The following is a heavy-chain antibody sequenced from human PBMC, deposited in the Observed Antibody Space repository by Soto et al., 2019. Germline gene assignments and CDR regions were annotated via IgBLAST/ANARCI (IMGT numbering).Heavy chain of an antibody. CDR1: GGSFSGYY. V-gene: IGHV4-34*01. CDR2: INHSGTT. D-gene: IGHD1-26*01. Sequence: QVQLQQWGAGLLKPSETLSLTCAVYGGSFSGYYWSWIRQPPGKGLEWIGEINHSGTTNYSPSLKSRVTISVDTSKNQFSVKLSSVTAADTAVYYCARGGGGRYSVHWFDPWGQGTLATVSS. J-gene: IGHJ5*02. CDR3: ARGGGGRYSVHWFDP.